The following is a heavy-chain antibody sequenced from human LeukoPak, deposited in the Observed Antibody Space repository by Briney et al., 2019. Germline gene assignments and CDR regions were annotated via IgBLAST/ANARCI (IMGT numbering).Heavy chain of an antibody. J-gene: IGHJ6*03. CDR3: ARPYSSSSGYMDV. CDR1: GFTFSSYA. D-gene: IGHD6-6*01. V-gene: IGHV3-21*01. Sequence: PGGSLRLSCAAFGFTFSSYAMSWVRQAPGKELEWVSSISSSSSYIYYADSVKGRFTISRDNAKNSLYLQMNSLRAEDTAVYYCARPYSSSSGYMDVWGKRTTVTVSS. CDR2: ISSSSSYI.